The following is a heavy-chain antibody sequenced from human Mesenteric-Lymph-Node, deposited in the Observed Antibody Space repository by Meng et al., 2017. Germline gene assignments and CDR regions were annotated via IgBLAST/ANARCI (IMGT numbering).Heavy chain of an antibody. CDR3: ARGRGYGDYGSLY. D-gene: IGHD4-17*01. CDR2: INHSGST. J-gene: IGHJ4*02. CDR1: GGSFSGYY. V-gene: IGHV4-34*01. Sequence: QVQLQQWGAGLLKPSETLSLTCAVYGGSFSGYYWSWIRQSPGKGLEWIGEINHSGSTNYNPSLKSRVTISVDTSKNQFSLKLSSVTAADTAVYYCARGRGYGDYGSLYWGQGTLVTVSS.